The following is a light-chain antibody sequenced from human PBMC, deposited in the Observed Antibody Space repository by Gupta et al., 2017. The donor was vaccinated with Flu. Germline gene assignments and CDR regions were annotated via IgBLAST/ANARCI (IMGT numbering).Light chain of an antibody. CDR2: WAS. CDR3: QQYYSTLYS. Sequence: DIVMTQSPDSRPLSLGERAPINCKSSQSVLYSSNNKNYLAWYQQKPGQPPKLLIYWASTRESGVPDRFSGSGSGTDFTLTISSLQAEDVAVYYCQQYYSTLYSFGQGTKLEIK. V-gene: IGKV4-1*01. CDR1: QSVLYSSNNKNY. J-gene: IGKJ2*03.